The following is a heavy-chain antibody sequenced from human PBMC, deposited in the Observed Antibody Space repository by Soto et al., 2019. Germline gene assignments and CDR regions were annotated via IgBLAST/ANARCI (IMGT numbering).Heavy chain of an antibody. CDR2: ISSSGSTI. V-gene: IGHV3-48*04. J-gene: IGHJ4*02. Sequence: PGGSLRLSCAASGFTFSSYAMSWVRQAPGKGLEWVSYISSSGSTIYYADSVKGRFTISRDNAKNSLYLQMNSLRAEDTAVYYCAMSSYGDYFDYWGQGTLVTVSS. CDR1: GFTFSSYA. D-gene: IGHD4-17*01. CDR3: AMSSYGDYFDY.